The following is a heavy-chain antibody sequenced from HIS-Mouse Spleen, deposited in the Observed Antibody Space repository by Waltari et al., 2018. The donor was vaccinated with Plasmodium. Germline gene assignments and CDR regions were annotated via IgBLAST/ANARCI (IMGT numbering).Heavy chain of an antibody. J-gene: IGHJ1*01. D-gene: IGHD6-13*01. CDR2: INPNSGGT. V-gene: IGHV1-2*02. CDR1: GYTFPGYY. Sequence: QVQLVQSGAEVKKPGASVKVSCKASGYTFPGYYMHWLRQAPGHGLEWMGWINPNSGGTNYAQKFQGRVTMTRDTSISPAYMELSRLRSDDTAVYYCARVLGYKAAAGTFVEYFQHWGQGTLVTVSS. CDR3: ARVLGYKAAAGTFVEYFQH.